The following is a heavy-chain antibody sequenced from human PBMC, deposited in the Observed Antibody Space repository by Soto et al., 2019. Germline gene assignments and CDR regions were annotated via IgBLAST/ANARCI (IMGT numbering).Heavy chain of an antibody. CDR3: ARASCSSASCDLQYSTNNDYSGMDV. CDR2: ISYDGINN. Sequence: QVQLVESGGGVVQPGRSLRLSCAASGFTFSAYAMHWVRQAPGKGLEWVAVISYDGINNYYADSVKGRFTISRDNSKNTQYLQMSSLRAEDKAVYYCARASCSSASCDLQYSTNNDYSGMDVWGQGTTVIVSS. D-gene: IGHD2-2*01. V-gene: IGHV3-30-3*01. CDR1: GFTFSAYA. J-gene: IGHJ6*02.